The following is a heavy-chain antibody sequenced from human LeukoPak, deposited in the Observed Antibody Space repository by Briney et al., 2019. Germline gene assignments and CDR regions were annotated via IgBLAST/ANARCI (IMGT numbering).Heavy chain of an antibody. J-gene: IGHJ4*02. V-gene: IGHV3-21*01. CDR3: ARAGIAAAEFDF. CDR2: ISTHGSYI. Sequence: GGSLRLSCAASGFTFNVYTMNWVRHAPGKGLEWVSSISTHGSYIYYADSVKGRFNISRDNARNSLYLQMNSLRADDTSVYFCARAGIAAAEFDFWGQGTLVTVSS. CDR1: GFTFNVYT. D-gene: IGHD6-13*01.